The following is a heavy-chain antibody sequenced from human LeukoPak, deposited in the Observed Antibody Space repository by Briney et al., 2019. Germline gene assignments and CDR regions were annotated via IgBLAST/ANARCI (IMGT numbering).Heavy chain of an antibody. V-gene: IGHV3-21*01. CDR3: ARLRSKNWRDDY. CDR1: GVTFSRYS. Sequence: PGGSLRLSCADSGVTFSRYSMKWVSQAPGKGLERVSSISSSGYYIYYADSVKGRFTISRDNAKNSLYLQMNSLRAEDTALYYCARLRSKNWRDDYWGQGTLVTVSS. J-gene: IGHJ4*02. CDR2: ISSSGYYI. D-gene: IGHD1-1*01.